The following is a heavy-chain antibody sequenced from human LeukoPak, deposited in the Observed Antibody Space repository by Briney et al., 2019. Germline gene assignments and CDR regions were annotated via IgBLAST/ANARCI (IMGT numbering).Heavy chain of an antibody. D-gene: IGHD3-10*01. V-gene: IGHV3-21*01. CDR2: ITSRGDI. CDR3: TRERGPHRREFHI. CDR1: GFTFSTYS. Sequence: PGGSLGLSCAASGFTFSTYSMTWVRQAPGKGLEWVSSITSRGDIFYADSVKGRFSVSRDDAENSLYLQMNSLRVEDTALYYCTRERGPHRREFHIWGQGTMVTVSS. J-gene: IGHJ3*02.